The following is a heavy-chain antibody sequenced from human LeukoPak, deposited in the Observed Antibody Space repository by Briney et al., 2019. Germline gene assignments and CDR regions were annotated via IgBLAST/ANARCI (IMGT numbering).Heavy chain of an antibody. D-gene: IGHD2/OR15-2a*01. CDR3: ARHGLHVKNIAYYYYYMDV. CDR2: ISYDGSNK. V-gene: IGHV3-30*04. CDR1: GFTFSSYA. J-gene: IGHJ6*03. Sequence: GGSLRLSCAASGFTFSSYAMRWVRQAPGKGLEWVAVISYDGSNKYYADSVKGRFTISRDNSKNTLYLQMNSLRAEDTAVYYCARHGLHVKNIAYYYYYMDVWGKGTTVTISS.